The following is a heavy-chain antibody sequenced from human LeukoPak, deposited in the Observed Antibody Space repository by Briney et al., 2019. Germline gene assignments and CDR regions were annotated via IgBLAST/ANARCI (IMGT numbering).Heavy chain of an antibody. J-gene: IGHJ3*02. CDR3: ARMAELRFLEQQGAFDI. CDR1: GGTFSSYA. CDR2: IIPIFGTA. V-gene: IGHV1-69*05. Sequence: SVKVSCKASGGTFSSYAISWMRQAPGQGLEWMGGIIPIFGTANYAQKFQGRVTITTDESTSTAYMELSSLRSEDTAVYYCARMAELRFLEQQGAFDIWGQGTMVTVSS. D-gene: IGHD3-3*01.